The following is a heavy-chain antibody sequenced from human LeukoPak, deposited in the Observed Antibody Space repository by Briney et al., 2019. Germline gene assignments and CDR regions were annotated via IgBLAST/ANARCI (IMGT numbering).Heavy chain of an antibody. CDR3: AKIAGSSGWNNWLDS. CDR2: ISISGGST. D-gene: IGHD6-19*01. J-gene: IGHJ5*01. Sequence: GGSLRLSCAASGFTFSSSAMSWVRQVPGKGLEWVSGISISGGSTYYADSVKGRFTISRDNSKNMLDLQMSSLRAEDTAVYYCAKIAGSSGWNNWLDSWGQGTLVTVSS. CDR1: GFTFSSSA. V-gene: IGHV3-23*01.